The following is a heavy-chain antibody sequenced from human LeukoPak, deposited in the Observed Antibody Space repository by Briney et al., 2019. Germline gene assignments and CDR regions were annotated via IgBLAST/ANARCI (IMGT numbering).Heavy chain of an antibody. CDR3: ARDPSNTSGWYIYFDY. CDR1: GYTFTRYA. CDR2: IITYNGDT. D-gene: IGHD6-19*01. V-gene: IGHV1-18*01. J-gene: IGHJ4*02. Sequence: AAVKVSCKASGYTFTRYAITWVRQAPGQGLEWMAWIITYNGDTKYAQKFEGRVTMTTDTSTSTAYMELRSLRSDDTAVYYCARDPSNTSGWYIYFDYWGQGTLVTVSS.